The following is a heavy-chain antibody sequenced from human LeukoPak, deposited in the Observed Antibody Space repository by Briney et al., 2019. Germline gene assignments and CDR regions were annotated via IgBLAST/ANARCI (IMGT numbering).Heavy chain of an antibody. V-gene: IGHV3-23*01. CDR3: AKVGRGAVAGKLDY. Sequence: PGGSLRLSCAASGFTFSSYAMSWVRQAPGKGLEWVSAISGSGGSTYYADSVKGRFTISRDNSKNTLYLQMNSLRAEDTAVYYCAKVGRGAVAGKLDYWAQGTLVTVSS. CDR1: GFTFSSYA. J-gene: IGHJ4*02. D-gene: IGHD6-19*01. CDR2: ISGSGGST.